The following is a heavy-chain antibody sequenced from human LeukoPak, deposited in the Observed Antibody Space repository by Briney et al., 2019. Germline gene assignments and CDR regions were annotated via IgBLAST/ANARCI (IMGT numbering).Heavy chain of an antibody. CDR1: GGSISSSSYY. Sequence: SETLSLTCTVSGGSISSSSYYWGWIRQPPGKGLEWIGSIYYSGSTYYNPSLKSRVTISVDTSKNQFSLKLSSVTAADTAVYYCAREEGVSSSWRAQGYFQHWGQGTLVTVSS. D-gene: IGHD6-13*01. CDR2: IYYSGST. CDR3: AREEGVSSSWRAQGYFQH. J-gene: IGHJ1*01. V-gene: IGHV4-39*07.